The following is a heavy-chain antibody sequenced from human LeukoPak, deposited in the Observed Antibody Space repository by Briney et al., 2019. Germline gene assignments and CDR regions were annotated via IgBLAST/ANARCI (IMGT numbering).Heavy chain of an antibody. CDR3: ARNYGSGPLHYYYYYMDV. CDR1: GYTFTGYY. D-gene: IGHD3-10*01. Sequence: GPSVKVSSKASGYTFTGYYMHWVRQAPGQGLEWMGWINPNSGGTNYAQKFQGRVTMTRDTSISTAYTKLSRLRSDDTAVYYCARNYGSGPLHYYYYYMDVWGKGTTVTVSS. J-gene: IGHJ6*03. V-gene: IGHV1-2*02. CDR2: INPNSGGT.